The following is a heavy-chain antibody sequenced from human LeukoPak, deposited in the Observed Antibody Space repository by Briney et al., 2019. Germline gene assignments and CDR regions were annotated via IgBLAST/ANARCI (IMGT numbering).Heavy chain of an antibody. CDR1: GFTFSSYG. D-gene: IGHD5-18*01. J-gene: IGHJ5*02. Sequence: GGSLRLSCAASGFTFSSYGMHWVRQAPGKGLEWVAFIRYDGSNKYYADSVKGRFTISRDNSKNTLYLQMNSLRAEDTAVYYCAGDLTAMVPFDPWGQGTLVTVSS. CDR3: AGDLTAMVPFDP. V-gene: IGHV3-30*02. CDR2: IRYDGSNK.